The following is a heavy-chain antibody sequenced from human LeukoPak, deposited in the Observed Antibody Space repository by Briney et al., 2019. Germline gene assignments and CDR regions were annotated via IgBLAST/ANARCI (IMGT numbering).Heavy chain of an antibody. CDR2: ISGDGTST. CDR1: GFTFSSNI. J-gene: IGHJ6*02. CDR3: AKYVSAKGPPYGLDV. V-gene: IGHV3-64*04. D-gene: IGHD2/OR15-2a*01. Sequence: GGSLRLSCSASGFTFSSNIMHWVRQAPGKGLEYVSGISGDGTSTYYADSVKGRFTISRDNSKNTLYLQMNSLRAEDTAIYYCAKYVSAKGPPYGLDVWGQGTTVTVSS.